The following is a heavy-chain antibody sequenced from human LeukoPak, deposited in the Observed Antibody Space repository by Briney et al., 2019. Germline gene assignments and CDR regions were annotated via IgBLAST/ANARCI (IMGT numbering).Heavy chain of an antibody. CDR2: IYYSGST. D-gene: IGHD3-10*01. Sequence: PSETLSLTCTVSGGSISSGDYYWSWIRQPPGKGLEWIGYIYYSGSTYYNPSLKRRVTISVDTSKNQFSLKLSSVTAADTAVYYCAAGSGSYYKGYYGMDVWGKGTTVTVSS. V-gene: IGHV4-30-4*01. CDR3: AAGSGSYYKGYYGMDV. CDR1: GGSISSGDYY. J-gene: IGHJ6*04.